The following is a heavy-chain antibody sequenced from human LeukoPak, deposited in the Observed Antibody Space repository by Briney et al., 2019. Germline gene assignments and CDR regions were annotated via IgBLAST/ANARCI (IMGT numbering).Heavy chain of an antibody. CDR1: GGSFSGYY. D-gene: IGHD2-15*01. CDR3: ARALGYCSGGSCRKFDY. V-gene: IGHV4-34*01. CDR2: INHSGST. Sequence: SETLSLTCAVYGGSFSGYYWSWIRQPPGKGLEWIGEINHSGSTNYNPSLKSRVTISVDTSKNQFSLKLSSVTAADTAVYYCARALGYCSGGSCRKFDYWGQGTLVTVSS. J-gene: IGHJ4*02.